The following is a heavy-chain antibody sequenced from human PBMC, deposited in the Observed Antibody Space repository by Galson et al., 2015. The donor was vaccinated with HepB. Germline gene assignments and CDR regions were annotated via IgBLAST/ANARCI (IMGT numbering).Heavy chain of an antibody. Sequence: TLSLTCAVSGGSISSSSYYWGWIRQPPGKGLEWIGSIYYSGSTYYNPSLKSRVTISVDTSKNQFSLKLSSVTAADTAVYYCARFDTAGSTSWYYFDYWGQGTLVTVSS. CDR2: IYYSGST. J-gene: IGHJ4*02. CDR1: GGSISSSSYY. V-gene: IGHV4-39*01. D-gene: IGHD3-10*01. CDR3: ARFDTAGSTSWYYFDY.